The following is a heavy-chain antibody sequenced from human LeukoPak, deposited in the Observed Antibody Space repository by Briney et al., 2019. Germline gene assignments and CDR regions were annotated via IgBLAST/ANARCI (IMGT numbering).Heavy chain of an antibody. D-gene: IGHD5-18*01. V-gene: IGHV1-2*06. CDR3: ARSGDTAMVMYYFDY. Sequence: ASVKVSCKASGYTFTSYDINWVRQAPGQGLEWMGRINPNSGGTNYAQKFQGRVTMTRDTSISTAYMELSRLRSDDTAVYYCARSGDTAMVMYYFDYWGQGTLVAVSS. J-gene: IGHJ4*02. CDR1: GYTFTSYD. CDR2: INPNSGGT.